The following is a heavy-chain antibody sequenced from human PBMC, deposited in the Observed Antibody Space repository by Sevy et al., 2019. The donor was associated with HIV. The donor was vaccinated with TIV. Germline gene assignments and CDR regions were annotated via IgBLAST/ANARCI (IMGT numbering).Heavy chain of an antibody. J-gene: IGHJ4*02. Sequence: GGSLRLSCAASGFTFDDYAMHWVRQAPGKGLEWVSGISWNSGSIGYADSVKGRFTISRENAKNSLYLQMNSLRAEDTALYYCAKDIDYYDSRGEFDYWGQGTLVTVSS. CDR2: ISWNSGSI. CDR1: GFTFDDYA. V-gene: IGHV3-9*01. CDR3: AKDIDYYDSRGEFDY. D-gene: IGHD3-22*01.